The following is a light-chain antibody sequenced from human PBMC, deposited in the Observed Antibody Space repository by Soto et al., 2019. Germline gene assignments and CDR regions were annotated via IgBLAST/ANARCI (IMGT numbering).Light chain of an antibody. CDR2: GVS. J-gene: IGKJ2*01. Sequence: EIVMTQSPATLSVWPGERATLSCRASQSISGELAWYQQRPGQPPRLLIYGVSTRATGVPDRFSGSGSGSDFTLTISGLQSEDFAVYYCQQGHDWPLTFGQGTRLDI. V-gene: IGKV3-15*01. CDR1: QSISGE. CDR3: QQGHDWPLT.